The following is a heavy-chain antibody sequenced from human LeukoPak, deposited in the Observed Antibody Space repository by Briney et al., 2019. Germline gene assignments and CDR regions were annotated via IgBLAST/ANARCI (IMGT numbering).Heavy chain of an antibody. CDR2: INQGGSER. J-gene: IGHJ4*02. V-gene: IGHV3-7*04. CDR1: GFAFNDYW. D-gene: IGHD2-21*02. CDR3: AKDGDGVTISPFDY. Sequence: PGGSLRLSCAASGFAFNDYWMSWVRQAPGKGLEWVAIINQGGSERYYVDSVKGRFTISRDNAKNSLYLQMSNLRAEDTAVYYCAKDGDGVTISPFDYWGQGTLVTVSS.